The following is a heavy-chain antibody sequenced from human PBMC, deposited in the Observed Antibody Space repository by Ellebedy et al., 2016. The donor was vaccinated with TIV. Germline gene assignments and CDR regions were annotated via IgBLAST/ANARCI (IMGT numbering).Heavy chain of an antibody. CDR3: ASRSIFGVVTDY. Sequence: PGGSLRLSCAASGFTFSSYGMHWVRQAPGKGLEWVAVIWYDGSNKYYADSVKGRFTISRDNSKNTLYLQMNSLRAEDTAVYYCASRSIFGVVTDYWGQGTLVTVSS. J-gene: IGHJ4*02. D-gene: IGHD3-3*01. V-gene: IGHV3-33*01. CDR2: IWYDGSNK. CDR1: GFTFSSYG.